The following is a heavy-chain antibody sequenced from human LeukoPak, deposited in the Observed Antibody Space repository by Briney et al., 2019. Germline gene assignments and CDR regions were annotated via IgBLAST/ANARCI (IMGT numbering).Heavy chain of an antibody. D-gene: IGHD1-14*01. CDR3: ARQPPQYYGMDV. J-gene: IGHJ6*02. CDR2: IYTSGST. CDR1: GGSFSNYY. V-gene: IGHV4-4*07. Sequence: SETLSLTCSVSGGSFSNYYWSWIRQPAGKGLEWIGRIYTSGSTNYNPSLKSRVTMSVDTSNNQFSLKLTSVTAADMAVYYCARQPPQYYGMDVWGQGTPVTVSS.